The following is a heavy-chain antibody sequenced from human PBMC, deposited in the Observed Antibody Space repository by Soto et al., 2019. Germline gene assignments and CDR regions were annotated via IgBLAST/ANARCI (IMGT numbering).Heavy chain of an antibody. J-gene: IGHJ4*02. D-gene: IGHD6-6*01. V-gene: IGHV4-39*01. Sequence: QLQLQESGPGLVKPSVTLSLTCTVSGGSISSRTYYWVWIRQPPGKGLEWIGTIYYSGITYYNPSLESRVTISVDTSRNQFSLKLSSVTAADTAVYFCARYSSSALDYWGQGTLVTVSS. CDR1: GGSISSRTYY. CDR2: IYYSGIT. CDR3: ARYSSSALDY.